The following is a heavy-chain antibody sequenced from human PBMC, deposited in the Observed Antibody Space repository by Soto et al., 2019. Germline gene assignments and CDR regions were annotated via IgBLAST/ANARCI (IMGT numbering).Heavy chain of an antibody. CDR2: ISYHGNDK. Sequence: QVQVVESGGGVVQPGRSLRLSCAASGFTFSSYGMHWVRQAPGKGLEWVAVISYHGNDKYYADSVKGRFTISRDNFKSTLFLQLSSLRAEDAAIHFCAKDLLHNPVSTCGSWGQGTLVTVSS. CDR3: AKDLLHNPVSTCGS. D-gene: IGHD4-17*01. V-gene: IGHV3-30*18. J-gene: IGHJ5*02. CDR1: GFTFSSYG.